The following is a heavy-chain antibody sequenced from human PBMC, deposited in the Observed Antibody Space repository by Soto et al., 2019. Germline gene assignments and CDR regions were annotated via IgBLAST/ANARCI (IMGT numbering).Heavy chain of an antibody. CDR3: ASTQFLVIVARGNY. Sequence: GGSLRLSCAASGFSVGSNSVNWVRQAPGKGLEWVSVIYSGGRTDYADSVKGRFTISRDNSEKMLYLQMDDLRVDDTALYYCASTQFLVIVARGNYWGQGIPVTVSS. J-gene: IGHJ4*02. D-gene: IGHD2-15*01. CDR2: IYSGGRT. CDR1: GFSVGSNS. V-gene: IGHV3-53*05.